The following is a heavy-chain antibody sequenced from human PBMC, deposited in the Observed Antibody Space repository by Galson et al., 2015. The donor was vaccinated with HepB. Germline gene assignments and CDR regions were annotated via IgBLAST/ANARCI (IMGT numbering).Heavy chain of an antibody. V-gene: IGHV4-30-2*01. J-gene: IGHJ3*02. D-gene: IGHD5-24*01. CDR1: GGSISSGGYS. CDR3: ARDGLQMGAFDI. CDR2: IYHSGST. Sequence: TLSLTCAVSGGSISSGGYSWSWIRQPPGKGLEWIGYIYHSGSTYYNPSLKSRVTISVDRSKNQFSLKLSSVTAADTAVYYCARDGLQMGAFDIWGQGTMVTVSS.